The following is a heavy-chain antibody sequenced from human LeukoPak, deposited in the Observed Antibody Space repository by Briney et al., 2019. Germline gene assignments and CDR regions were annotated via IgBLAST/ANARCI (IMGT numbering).Heavy chain of an antibody. CDR2: INPSGGTT. J-gene: IGHJ3*01. Sequence: ASVKVSCTASGYSFTSYYIHWVRQAPGQGLEWMGVINPSGGTTTYAQKFQGRVTMTRETSTSTVYMELSSLRSEDTAVYYCAREPYYYDSRNGFDFWGQGTMVTVSS. D-gene: IGHD3-22*01. CDR3: AREPYYYDSRNGFDF. V-gene: IGHV1-46*01. CDR1: GYSFTSYY.